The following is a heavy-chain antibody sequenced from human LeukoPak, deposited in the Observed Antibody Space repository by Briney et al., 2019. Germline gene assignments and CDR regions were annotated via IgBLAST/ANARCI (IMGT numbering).Heavy chain of an antibody. D-gene: IGHD2-2*01. CDR2: IYPGDSDT. J-gene: IGHJ4*02. Sequence: GESLKISCKGSGYSFTSYWIGWVRQMPGKGLEWMGIIYPGDSDTRYSPSFQGQVTISADKSNSTAYLQWSGLKASDTAMYYCARRQGCSSTSCPPDYWGQGTLVTVSS. CDR3: ARRQGCSSTSCPPDY. CDR1: GYSFTSYW. V-gene: IGHV5-51*01.